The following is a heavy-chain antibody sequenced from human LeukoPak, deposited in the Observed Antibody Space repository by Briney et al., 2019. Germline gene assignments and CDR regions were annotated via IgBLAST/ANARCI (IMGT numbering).Heavy chain of an antibody. D-gene: IGHD5-12*01. J-gene: IGHJ5*02. Sequence: ASVKVSCEASGLTFTGVNYIHWVRQAPGQGPEWMGWINTNSGVTDYARKFQGRVTMTRDTSITTAYMELYRLTSDDTAMCYCTRDRLSKWFDPWGQGTLVTVSS. CDR1: GLTFTGVNY. V-gene: IGHV1-2*02. CDR3: TRDRLSKWFDP. CDR2: INTNSGVT.